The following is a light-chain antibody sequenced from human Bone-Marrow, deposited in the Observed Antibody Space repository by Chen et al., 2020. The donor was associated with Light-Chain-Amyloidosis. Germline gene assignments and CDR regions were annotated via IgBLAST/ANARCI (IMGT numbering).Light chain of an antibody. V-gene: IGLV2-23*02. CDR2: GVN. CDR3: CSYGGRFSLM. CDR1: YSDVGSHNF. Sequence: SALTQPASVSGSPGQSVTIAVTGSYSDVGSHNFVSWYQLHPGRAPKLILYGVNNRPSGVSERFSGSKTDNTASLTISGLLGEDEADYYCCSYGGRFSLMFGGGTRLTVL. J-gene: IGLJ3*02.